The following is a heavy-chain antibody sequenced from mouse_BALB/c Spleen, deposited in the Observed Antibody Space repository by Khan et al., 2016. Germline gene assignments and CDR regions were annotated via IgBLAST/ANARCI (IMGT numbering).Heavy chain of an antibody. CDR1: GYTFTSYW. Sequence: QVRLQQSGAELAKPGASVKMSCKASGYTFTSYWMHWVKQRPGQGLEWIGYINPSTGYTEYNQKFKDKATLTADKSSSTAYMQLSSLTSEDSAVXYCARITTAYWGQGTLVTVSA. D-gene: IGHD2-4*01. V-gene: IGHV1-7*01. CDR2: INPSTGYT. CDR3: ARITTAY. J-gene: IGHJ3*01.